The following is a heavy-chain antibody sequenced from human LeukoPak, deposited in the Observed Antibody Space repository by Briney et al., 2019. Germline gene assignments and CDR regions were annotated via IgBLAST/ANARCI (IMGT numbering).Heavy chain of an antibody. V-gene: IGHV3-23*01. Sequence: QSGGSLRLSCAASGFTFSSYAMSWVRQAPGKGLEWVSAISGSGGSTYYADSVKGRFTISRDNSKNTLYLQMNSLRAEDTAVYYCAKDLLGFEWELLILQNDAFDIWGQGTMVTVSS. D-gene: IGHD1-26*01. J-gene: IGHJ3*02. CDR1: GFTFSSYA. CDR2: ISGSGGST. CDR3: AKDLLGFEWELLILQNDAFDI.